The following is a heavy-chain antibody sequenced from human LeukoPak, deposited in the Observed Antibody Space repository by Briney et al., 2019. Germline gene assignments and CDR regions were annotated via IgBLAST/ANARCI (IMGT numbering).Heavy chain of an antibody. CDR2: MNPNSGNT. D-gene: IGHD6-13*01. Sequence: ASVKVSCKVSGYTFASYDINWVRQATGQGLEWMGWMNPNSGNTGYAQKFQGRVTMTRNTSISTAYMELSSLRSEDTAVYYCARGSAASYYYYMDVWGKGTTVTVSS. CDR1: GYTFASYD. V-gene: IGHV1-8*01. CDR3: ARGSAASYYYYMDV. J-gene: IGHJ6*03.